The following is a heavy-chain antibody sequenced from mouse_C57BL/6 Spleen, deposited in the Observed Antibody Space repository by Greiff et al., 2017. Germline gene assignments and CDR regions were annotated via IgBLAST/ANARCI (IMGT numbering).Heavy chain of an antibody. CDR2: IYPGDGDT. V-gene: IGHV1-82*01. D-gene: IGHD2-14*01. CDR3: ARRAYYYRDWYFDV. J-gene: IGHJ1*03. CDR1: GYAFSSSW. Sequence: QVQLQQSGPELVKPGASVKISCKASGYAFSSSWMNWVKQRPGKGLEWIGRIYPGDGDTNYNGKFKGKATLTADKSSSTAYMQLSSLTSEDSAVYFCARRAYYYRDWYFDVWGTGTTVTVSS.